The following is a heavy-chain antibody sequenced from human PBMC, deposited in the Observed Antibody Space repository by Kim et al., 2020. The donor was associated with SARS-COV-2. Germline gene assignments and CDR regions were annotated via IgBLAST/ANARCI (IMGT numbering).Heavy chain of an antibody. J-gene: IGHJ5*02. CDR1: GGSINNSSYY. CDR3: ARLRIGVGCFDP. CDR2: VYYSGTT. Sequence: SETLSLTCTVSGGSINNSSYYWGWIRQPPGKGLEWIGSVYYSGTTYYTPSLKSRVTISVDTSNNHFSLRLSSVTAADTVVYYCARLRIGVGCFDPCGQGT. V-gene: IGHV4-39*02.